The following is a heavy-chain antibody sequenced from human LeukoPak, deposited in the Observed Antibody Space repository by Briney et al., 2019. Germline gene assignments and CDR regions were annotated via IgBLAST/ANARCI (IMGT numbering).Heavy chain of an antibody. V-gene: IGHV3-21*01. CDR3: ARTLPSYCSSTSCYSAY. J-gene: IGHJ4*02. D-gene: IGHD2-2*01. CDR2: ISSSSSYI. CDR1: GFTFSSYS. Sequence: KPGGSLILSCAASGFTFSSYSMNWVRQAPGKGLEWVSSISSSSSYIYYADSVKGRFTISRDNAKNSLYLQMNSLRAEDTAVYYCARTLPSYCSSTSCYSAYWGQGTLVTVSS.